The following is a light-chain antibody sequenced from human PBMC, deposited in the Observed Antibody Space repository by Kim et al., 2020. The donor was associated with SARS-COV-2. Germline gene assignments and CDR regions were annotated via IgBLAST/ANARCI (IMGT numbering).Light chain of an antibody. CDR3: QTWGTGMGV. Sequence: QLVLTQSPSASASLGASVKLTCTLSSGYSSYAITWHQQQPEKGPRYLMKVNSDGSHSKGDGIPDRFSGSSSGAERYLTISSLQSEDEADYYCQTWGTGMGVFGGGTQVTVL. CDR2: VNSDGSH. J-gene: IGLJ3*02. V-gene: IGLV4-69*01. CDR1: SGYSSYA.